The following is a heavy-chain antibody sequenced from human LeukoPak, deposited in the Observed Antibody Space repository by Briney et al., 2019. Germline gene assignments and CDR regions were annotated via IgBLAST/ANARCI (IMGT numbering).Heavy chain of an antibody. CDR2: INPNSGGT. V-gene: IGHV1-2*04. CDR1: GYTFTGYY. CDR3: ARDYRYGSSSLGY. D-gene: IGHD6-6*01. J-gene: IGHJ4*02. Sequence: GASVKVSCKASGYTFTGYYMHWVRQAPGQGLEWMGWINPNSGGTNYAQKFQGWVTMSRDTSISTAYMELSRLRSDVTAVYYCARDYRYGSSSLGYWGQGTLVTVSS.